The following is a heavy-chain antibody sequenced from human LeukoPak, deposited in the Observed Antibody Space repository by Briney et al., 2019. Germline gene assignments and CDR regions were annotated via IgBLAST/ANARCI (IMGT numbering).Heavy chain of an antibody. CDR3: ARGLYGDYVSTYNWFDP. CDR1: GYSFTSYW. D-gene: IGHD4-17*01. J-gene: IGHJ5*02. Sequence: GESLKISCKGSGYSFTSYWIGWVRQMPGKGLEWMGIIYPGDSDTRYSPSFQGQVTISADKSISTAYLQLSSLKASDTAMYYCARGLYGDYVSTYNWFDPWGQGTLVTVSS. V-gene: IGHV5-51*01. CDR2: IYPGDSDT.